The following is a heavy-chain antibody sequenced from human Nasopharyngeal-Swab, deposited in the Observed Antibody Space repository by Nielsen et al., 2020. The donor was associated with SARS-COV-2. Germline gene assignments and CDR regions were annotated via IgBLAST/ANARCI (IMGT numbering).Heavy chain of an antibody. CDR2: ISWDGVNT. Sequence: GESLKISCAVSGFTFDDYGLHWVRQVPGKGLEWVSLISWDGVNTYYADSVKGRFTISRDTSRNSLFLQMNSLKTEDTALYYCAKGVHYMSYFHTPPSDHWGQGTPVTVSS. D-gene: IGHD3-10*01. V-gene: IGHV3-43*01. CDR1: GFTFDDYG. J-gene: IGHJ4*02. CDR3: AKGVHYMSYFHTPPSDH.